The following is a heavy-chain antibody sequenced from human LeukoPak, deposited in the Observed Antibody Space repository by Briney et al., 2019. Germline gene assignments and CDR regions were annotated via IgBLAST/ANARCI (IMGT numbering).Heavy chain of an antibody. CDR2: INPSGGT. Sequence: ASVKVSCKASGYXFTPYYVHWVRQVPGQGLEWMGIINPSGGTSYAQKFQDRVTMTRDTSTRSVYMELSSLRSEDTAVYYCARDFDYWGQGTLVTVSS. CDR1: GYXFTPYY. CDR3: ARDFDY. J-gene: IGHJ4*02. V-gene: IGHV1-46*01.